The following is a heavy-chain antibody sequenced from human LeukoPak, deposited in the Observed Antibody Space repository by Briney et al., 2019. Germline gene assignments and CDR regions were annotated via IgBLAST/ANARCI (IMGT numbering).Heavy chain of an antibody. CDR1: GFTFSSYG. CDR2: ISYDGSNK. J-gene: IGHJ4*02. V-gene: IGHV3-30*18. CDR3: AKDPAAMATMNGEYFDY. Sequence: PGGSLRLSCAASGFTFSSYGMHWVRQAPGKGLEWVAVISYDGSNKYYADSVKGRFTISRDNSKNTLYLQMNSLRAEDTAVYYCAKDPAAMATMNGEYFDYWGQGTLVTVSS. D-gene: IGHD5-24*01.